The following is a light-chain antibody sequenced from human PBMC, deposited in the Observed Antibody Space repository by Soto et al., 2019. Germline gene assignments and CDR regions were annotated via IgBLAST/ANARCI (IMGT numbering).Light chain of an antibody. CDR2: GAS. CDR3: QQYGSAPPMYT. J-gene: IGKJ2*01. CDR1: QSVSSSY. Sequence: EIVLTQSPGTLSLSPGERATLSCRASQSVSSSYLAWYQQKPGQAPRLLIYGASSRATGIPDRFSGSGYGTNFTLTISRLEHEDFAVYYCQQYGSAPPMYTFGQGTKLEIK. V-gene: IGKV3-20*01.